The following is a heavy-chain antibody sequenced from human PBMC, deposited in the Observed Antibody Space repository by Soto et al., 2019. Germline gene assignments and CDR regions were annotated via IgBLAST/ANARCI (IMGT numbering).Heavy chain of an antibody. CDR2: MNPNSGNT. CDR3: ARPAAAGTDWFDP. J-gene: IGHJ5*02. V-gene: IGHV1-8*02. Sequence: GGPRKVSCQGSWYTFPSFYINWGGKGTGQGLEWMGWMNPNSGNTGYAQKFQGRVTMTRNTSISTAHMELSSLRSEDTAVYYCARPAAAGTDWFDPWGQGTLVTVSS. D-gene: IGHD6-13*01. CDR1: WYTFPSFY.